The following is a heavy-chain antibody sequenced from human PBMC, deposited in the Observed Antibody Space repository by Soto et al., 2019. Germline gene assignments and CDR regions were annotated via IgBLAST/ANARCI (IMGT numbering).Heavy chain of an antibody. CDR3: AKDAIEWELLAADY. D-gene: IGHD1-26*01. J-gene: IGHJ4*02. CDR1: GFTFSSYA. Sequence: GGSLRLSCAASGFTFSSYAMSWVRQAPGKGLEWASAISGSGGSTYYADSVKGRFTISRDNSKNTLYLQMNSLRAEDTAVYYCAKDAIEWELLAADYWGQGTLVTVSS. CDR2: ISGSGGST. V-gene: IGHV3-23*01.